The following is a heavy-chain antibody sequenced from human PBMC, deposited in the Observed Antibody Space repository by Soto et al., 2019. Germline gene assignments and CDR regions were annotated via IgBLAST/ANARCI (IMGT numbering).Heavy chain of an antibody. Sequence: GGSLRLSCAASGFTFSSYAMHWVRQAPGNGLEWVAFISYDGGNKYYADSVKGRFTISRDNSKNTLYLQMNSLRAEDTAVYYCAREVSNYSSGWHRNFDYWGQGTLVTVSS. D-gene: IGHD6-19*01. J-gene: IGHJ4*02. CDR2: ISYDGGNK. CDR3: AREVSNYSSGWHRNFDY. V-gene: IGHV3-30-3*01. CDR1: GFTFSSYA.